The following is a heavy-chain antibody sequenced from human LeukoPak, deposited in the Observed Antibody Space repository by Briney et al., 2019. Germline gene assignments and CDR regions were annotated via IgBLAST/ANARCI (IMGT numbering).Heavy chain of an antibody. CDR1: GGTFSIYA. J-gene: IGHJ3*02. D-gene: IGHD5-12*01. CDR2: IIPILGIA. Sequence: SVTVSCKASGGTFSIYAITWVRQAPGQGLEWMGRIIPILGIANYAQKFQGRVTIIADKSTSTAYMELSSLRSEDTAVYYCARDLYSGHEGNAFDIWGQGTMVTVSS. CDR3: ARDLYSGHEGNAFDI. V-gene: IGHV1-69*04.